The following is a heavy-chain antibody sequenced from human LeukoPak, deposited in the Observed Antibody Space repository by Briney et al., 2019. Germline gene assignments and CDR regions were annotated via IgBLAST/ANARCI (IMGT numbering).Heavy chain of an antibody. D-gene: IGHD3-22*01. V-gene: IGHV4-61*02. CDR3: ARGGSPNYYDSSGYLY. CDR1: GGSISSGSYY. CDR2: IYTSGST. Sequence: PSETLSLTCTVSGGSISSGSYYWSWIRQPAGKGLEWIGRIYTSGSTNYNPSLKSRVTISVDTSKNQFSLKLSSVTAADTAVYYCARGGSPNYYDSSGYLYWGQGTLVTVSS. J-gene: IGHJ4*02.